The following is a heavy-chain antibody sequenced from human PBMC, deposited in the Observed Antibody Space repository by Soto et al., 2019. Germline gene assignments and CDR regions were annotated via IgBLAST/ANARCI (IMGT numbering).Heavy chain of an antibody. D-gene: IGHD3-16*01. Sequence: QVQLVESGGGMVQPGRSLRLSCAASGFTFTTNAMHWVRQAPGKGLEWVAVISYDGSNKYYGDSVKGRLTISRDNSKNTLYLQMNSLRAEDTAGYYCAKDRVESGGGEVDYWGQGTLVTVSS. CDR3: AKDRVESGGGEVDY. CDR1: GFTFTTNA. J-gene: IGHJ4*02. V-gene: IGHV3-30*18. CDR2: ISYDGSNK.